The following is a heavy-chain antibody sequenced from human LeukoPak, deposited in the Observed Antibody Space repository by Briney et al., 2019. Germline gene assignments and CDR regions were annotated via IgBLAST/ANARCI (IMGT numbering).Heavy chain of an antibody. CDR2: IYYSGST. D-gene: IGHD6-19*01. V-gene: IGHV4-39*07. J-gene: IGHJ4*02. CDR1: GGSISSSSYY. Sequence: SETLSLTCTVSGGSISSSSYYWGWIRQPPGKGLEWIGSIYYSGSTYYNPSLKSQVTISVDTSKNQFSLKLSSVTAADTAVYYCARVVGSGWPYYFDYWGQGTLVTVSS. CDR3: ARVVGSGWPYYFDY.